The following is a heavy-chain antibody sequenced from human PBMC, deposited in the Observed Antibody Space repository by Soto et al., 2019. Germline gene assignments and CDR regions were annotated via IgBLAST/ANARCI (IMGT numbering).Heavy chain of an antibody. Sequence: SETLSLTCTVSGGSISSSDYYWGWIRQPPGKGLEWIGSIYYSGSTYYNPSLKSRVTISADTSKNPFSLKLGYVTAADTAVYYCARRQVSDGTMVRGRYFDYWGQGTLVTVSS. J-gene: IGHJ4*02. CDR3: ARRQVSDGTMVRGRYFDY. V-gene: IGHV4-39*01. CDR2: IYYSGST. CDR1: GGSISSSDYY. D-gene: IGHD3-10*01.